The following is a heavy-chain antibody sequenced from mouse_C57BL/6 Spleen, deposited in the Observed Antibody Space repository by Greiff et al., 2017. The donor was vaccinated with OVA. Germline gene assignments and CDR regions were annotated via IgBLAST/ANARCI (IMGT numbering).Heavy chain of an antibody. Sequence: EVQLQQSGPELVKPGASVKMSCKASGYTFTDYNMHWVKQSHGKSLEWIGYINPNNGGTSYNQKFKGKATLTVNKASSTACMELRSLTAVDSAVYYCSRPDWYFDVWGTGTTVTVSS. J-gene: IGHJ1*03. CDR2: INPNNGGT. V-gene: IGHV1-22*01. CDR3: SRPDWYFDV. CDR1: GYTFTDYN.